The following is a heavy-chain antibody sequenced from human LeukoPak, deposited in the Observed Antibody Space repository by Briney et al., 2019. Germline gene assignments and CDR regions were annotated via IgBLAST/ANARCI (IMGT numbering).Heavy chain of an antibody. CDR3: AKDSVQGSWYFDL. CDR2: ILGSGGST. CDR1: GFTFSNAW. Sequence: PGGSLRLSCAASGFTFSNAWMSWVRQAPGKGLEWVSGILGSGGSTFFADSLKGRFTVSRDNSKNTLYLHMNSLGADDTALYYCAKDSVQGSWYFDLWGRGTLVTVSS. V-gene: IGHV3-23*01. D-gene: IGHD3-10*01. J-gene: IGHJ2*01.